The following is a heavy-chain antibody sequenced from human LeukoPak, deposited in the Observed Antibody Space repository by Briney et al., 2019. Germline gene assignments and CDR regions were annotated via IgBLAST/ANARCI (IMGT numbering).Heavy chain of an antibody. CDR1: GGSINSGAYF. CDR3: ARMRNDLLTGYDYYFDY. Sequence: SETQSLTCTVSGGSINSGAYFWSWIRQHPGKGLEWIGYIYSSGGTYYNPSLKSRVTISVDTSKSHFSLKLSSVTAADTAVYYCARMRNDLLTGYDYYFDYWGQGTLVTVSS. CDR2: IYSSGGT. J-gene: IGHJ4*02. D-gene: IGHD3-9*01. V-gene: IGHV4-31*03.